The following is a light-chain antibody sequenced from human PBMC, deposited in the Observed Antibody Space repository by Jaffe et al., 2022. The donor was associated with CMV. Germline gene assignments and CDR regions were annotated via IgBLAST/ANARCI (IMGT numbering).Light chain of an antibody. Sequence: AIQMTQSPSSLSASVGDRVIISCRASQDIRNNLAWYQQHPGKAPQLLIYASSTLQGGVPARFSGSGSGTDFTLTISSLQPEDFATYYCLQDYNDPWTFGQGTNVEVK. V-gene: IGKV1-6*01. CDR1: QDIRNN. CDR2: ASS. CDR3: LQDYNDPWT. J-gene: IGKJ1*01.